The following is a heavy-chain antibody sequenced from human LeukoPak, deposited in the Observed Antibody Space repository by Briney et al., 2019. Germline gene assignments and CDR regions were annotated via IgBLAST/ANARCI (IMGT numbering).Heavy chain of an antibody. J-gene: IGHJ4*02. Sequence: GGSLRLSCAASGFTVSSNYMSWVRQAPGKGLEWVSVIYSGGSTYYAGSVKGRFTISRDNAKNSLYLQMNSLRAEDTALYYCAKDKYSSSWYPNYWGQGTLVTVSS. D-gene: IGHD6-13*01. CDR3: AKDKYSSSWYPNY. V-gene: IGHV3-53*05. CDR2: IYSGGST. CDR1: GFTVSSNY.